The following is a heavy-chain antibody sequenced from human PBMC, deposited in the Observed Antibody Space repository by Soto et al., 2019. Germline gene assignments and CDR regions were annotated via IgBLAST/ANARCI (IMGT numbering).Heavy chain of an antibody. Sequence: QVQLVQSGAEVKKPGASVKVSCKASGYTFTSSVISWVRQAPGQGLEWMGWISAYNGNTTYAQKLQGRVTMTTDTSTSTAYMELRSLRSDDTAVYYCARGDSSSSQPYYYYGMDVWGQGTTVTVSS. CDR3: ARGDSSSSQPYYYYGMDV. D-gene: IGHD6-6*01. J-gene: IGHJ6*02. CDR1: GYTFTSSV. CDR2: ISAYNGNT. V-gene: IGHV1-18*04.